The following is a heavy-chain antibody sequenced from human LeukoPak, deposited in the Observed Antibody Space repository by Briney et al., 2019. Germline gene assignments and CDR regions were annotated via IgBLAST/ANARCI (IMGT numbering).Heavy chain of an antibody. D-gene: IGHD4-11*01. J-gene: IGHJ3*02. Sequence: GGSLRLSCVASAFTVSTNYMIWVRQAPGKGLKWVSLIYGDGSTYYADSVKGRVTISRDNSKNTVFLQMNSLRAEDTALYYCARINYRAFSIWGQGTMVTVSS. V-gene: IGHV3-66*01. CDR3: ARINYRAFSI. CDR1: AFTVSTNY. CDR2: IYGDGST.